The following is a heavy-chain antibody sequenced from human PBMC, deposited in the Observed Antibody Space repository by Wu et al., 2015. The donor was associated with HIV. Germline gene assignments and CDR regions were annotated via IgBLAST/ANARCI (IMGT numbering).Heavy chain of an antibody. CDR2: IIPIFGTA. J-gene: IGHJ6*02. Sequence: QVQLVQSGAEVKKPGSSVKVSCKASGGTFSSYAISWVRQAPGQGLEWMGGIIPIFGTANYAQKFQGRVTITTDESTSTAYMELSSLRSEDTAVYYCARVGPTGDSSGYPIPVVSPNYYYYYGMDVWGQGTTVTVSS. V-gene: IGHV1-69*05. CDR1: GGTFSSYA. CDR3: ARVGPTGDSSGYPIPVVSPNYYYYYGMDV. D-gene: IGHD3-22*01.